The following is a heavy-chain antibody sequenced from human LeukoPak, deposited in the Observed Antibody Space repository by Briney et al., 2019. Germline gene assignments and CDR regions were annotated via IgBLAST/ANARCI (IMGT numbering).Heavy chain of an antibody. CDR3: ARDNWVDC. Sequence: GGSLRLSCAASGFNFWNFAMHWVRQAPGKGLEWVASISYDGEREYVADSVKGRFTLSRDNAKNSLYLQMNSLKVEDTAIYYCARDNWVDCWGQGTLVTVSS. CDR2: ISYDGERE. J-gene: IGHJ5*01. V-gene: IGHV3-30*04. CDR1: GFNFWNFA.